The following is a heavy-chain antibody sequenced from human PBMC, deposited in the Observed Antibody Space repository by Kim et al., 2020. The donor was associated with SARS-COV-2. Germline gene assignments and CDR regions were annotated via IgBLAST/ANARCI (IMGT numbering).Heavy chain of an antibody. V-gene: IGHV3-30*04. CDR2: ISSDGSNE. CDR1: GFTFSSYA. D-gene: IGHD6-19*01. CDR3: ARGSSGWYGYFQR. Sequence: GGSLRLSCAASGFTFSSYALHLVRQAPGKGLDWVAVISSDGSNEYYADSVKGRFTISRDNSKNTLYLQMTILKPADTAVYYCARGSSGWYGYFQRWGQGT. J-gene: IGHJ1*01.